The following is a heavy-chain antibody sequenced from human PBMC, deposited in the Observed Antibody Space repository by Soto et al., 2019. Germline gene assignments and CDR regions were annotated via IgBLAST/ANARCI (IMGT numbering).Heavy chain of an antibody. D-gene: IGHD3-10*01. CDR2: ISSSGRTI. Sequence: GGSLRLPCAASGFTFSDYGMNWIRQAPGKGLEWLSYISSSGRTIYYAESIRGRFSISRDNAKNLVYLQMDSLRDEDTAVYFCADDEDGDSDFDSWGQGTLVTVSS. V-gene: IGHV3-48*02. CDR3: ADDEDGDSDFDS. CDR1: GFTFSDYG. J-gene: IGHJ4*02.